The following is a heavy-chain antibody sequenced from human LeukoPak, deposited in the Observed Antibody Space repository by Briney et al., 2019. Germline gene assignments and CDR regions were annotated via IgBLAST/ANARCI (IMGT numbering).Heavy chain of an antibody. V-gene: IGHV1-46*01. CDR3: ARDFRDELYQLLTWDAFDI. CDR1: GYTFTSYY. D-gene: IGHD2-2*01. CDR2: INPSGGST. Sequence: ASVKVSCKASGYTFTSYYMHWVRQAPGQGLEWMGIINPSGGSTSYAQKFQGRVNMTRDTSTSTVYMELSSLRSEDTAVYYCARDFRDELYQLLTWDAFDIWGQGTMVTVSS. J-gene: IGHJ3*02.